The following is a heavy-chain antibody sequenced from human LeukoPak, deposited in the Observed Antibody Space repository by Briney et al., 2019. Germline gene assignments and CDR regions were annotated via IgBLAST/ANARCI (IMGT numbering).Heavy chain of an antibody. V-gene: IGHV4-4*02. CDR2: IYHSGST. CDR3: AREAHRYYYYMDV. J-gene: IGHJ6*03. CDR1: GGSIGSSNW. Sequence: KSSGTLSLTCAVSGGSIGSSNWWSWVRQPPGKGLEWIGEIYHSGSTNYNPSLKSRVTISVDKSRNQFSLKLSSVTAADTAVYYCAREAHRYYYYMDVWGKGTTVTVSS.